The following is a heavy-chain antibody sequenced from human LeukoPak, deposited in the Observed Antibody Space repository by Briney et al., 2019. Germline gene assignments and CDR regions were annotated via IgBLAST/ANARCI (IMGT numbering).Heavy chain of an antibody. J-gene: IGHJ4*02. D-gene: IGHD2-21*02. V-gene: IGHV3-30*18. Sequence: GRSLRLSCAASGFTLSTYGMHWVRQAPGKGLEWVAVISSDGSNKFYADSVKGRFTISRDGSKNTLCLQMNSLRPDDTAVYFCAKPQVTANWYYFHYWGQGTLVTVSS. CDR1: GFTLSTYG. CDR2: ISSDGSNK. CDR3: AKPQVTANWYYFHY.